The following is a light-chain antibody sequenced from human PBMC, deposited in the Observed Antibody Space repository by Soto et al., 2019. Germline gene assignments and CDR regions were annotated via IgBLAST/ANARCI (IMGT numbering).Light chain of an antibody. CDR2: EVS. V-gene: IGLV2-14*01. CDR3: IPYTGTLSVI. J-gene: IGLJ2*01. CDR1: SSDVGAYNS. Sequence: QSALTQPASVSGSPGQSITISCTGTSSDVGAYNSVSWYQQHPGKAPKVMIYEVSNRPSGVSNRFSGSKSGNTASLTISGLQAEDEADYYCIPYTGTLSVIFGGGTKLTVL.